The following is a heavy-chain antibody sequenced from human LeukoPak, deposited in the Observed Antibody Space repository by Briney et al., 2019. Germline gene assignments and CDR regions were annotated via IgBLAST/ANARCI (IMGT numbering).Heavy chain of an antibody. CDR1: GYIFTNYG. CDR2: ISGYNGNT. CDR3: ARDGVAAAAFFDY. J-gene: IGHJ4*02. D-gene: IGHD6-13*01. Sequence: ASVKVSLNSSGYIFTNYGISWVRQAPGQGLEWMGWISGYNGNTKYAQNLQGRLTMTTDTSTSTAYMELRSLRSDDTAVYYCARDGVAAAAFFDYWGQGTLVTVSS. V-gene: IGHV1-18*01.